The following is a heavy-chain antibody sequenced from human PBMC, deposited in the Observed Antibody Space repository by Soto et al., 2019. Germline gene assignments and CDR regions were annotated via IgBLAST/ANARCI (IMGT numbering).Heavy chain of an antibody. Sequence: PSETLSLPCTVSGASITGSFCWSWIRQPAGKGLEWIGRFSLSGTTNYNPPLRSRVTMSSDVSKNQFSLRLTSVTAADTALYSCARGMTPPGAPAWYYFDSWGQGTLVTVSS. CDR1: GASITGSFC. V-gene: IGHV4-4*07. J-gene: IGHJ4*02. D-gene: IGHD2-8*02. CDR2: FSLSGTT. CDR3: ARGMTPPGAPAWYYFDS.